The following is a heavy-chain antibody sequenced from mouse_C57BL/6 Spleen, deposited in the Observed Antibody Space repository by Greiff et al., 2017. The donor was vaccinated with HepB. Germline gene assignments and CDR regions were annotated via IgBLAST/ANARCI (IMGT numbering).Heavy chain of an antibody. Sequence: EVQLVESGGDLVKPGGSLKLSCAASGFTFSSYGMSWVRPTPDKRLEWVATISSGGSYTYYPDSVKGRFTISRDNAKNTLYLQMSSLKSEDTAMYYCARWAYYSSLSWDQGDYFDYWGQGTTLTVSS. CDR3: ARWAYYSSLSWDQGDYFDY. D-gene: IGHD2-5*01. CDR2: ISSGGSYT. CDR1: GFTFSSYG. J-gene: IGHJ2*01. V-gene: IGHV5-6*01.